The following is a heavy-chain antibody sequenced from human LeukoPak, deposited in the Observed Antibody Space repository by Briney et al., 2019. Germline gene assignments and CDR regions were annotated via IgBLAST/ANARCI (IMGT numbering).Heavy chain of an antibody. CDR3: ARQGITGTTLPYFDY. J-gene: IGHJ4*02. CDR1: GYSFTSYW. Sequence: GESLKISCKGSGYSFTSYWISWVRQMPGKGLEWMGRIDPSDSYTNYSPSFQGHVTISADKSISTAYLQWSSLKASDTAMYYCARQGITGTTLPYFDYWGQGTLVTVSS. D-gene: IGHD1-20*01. CDR2: IDPSDSYT. V-gene: IGHV5-10-1*01.